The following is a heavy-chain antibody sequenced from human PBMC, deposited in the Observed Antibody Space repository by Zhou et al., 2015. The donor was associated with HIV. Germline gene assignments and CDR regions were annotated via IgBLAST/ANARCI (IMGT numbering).Heavy chain of an antibody. J-gene: IGHJ4*02. CDR3: SRVYDHGGNSN. CDR2: ISYDGSNQ. V-gene: IGHV3-30*03. CDR1: RATFSSYA. D-gene: IGHD4-23*01. Sequence: QVQLVESGGGVVQPGRSLRLSCAATRATFSSYAMHWVRQAPGKGLEWVAGISYDGSNQLYADSVRGRFTISRDNSENTLYLQMDSLRTEDTATYFCSRVYDHGGNSNWGQGXLVIVSS.